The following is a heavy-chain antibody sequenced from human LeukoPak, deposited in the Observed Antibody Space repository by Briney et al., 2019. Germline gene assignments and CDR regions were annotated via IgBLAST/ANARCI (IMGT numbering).Heavy chain of an antibody. J-gene: IGHJ4*02. Sequence: SETLSLTCTVSGDSIRKYYWSWIRQSPGKGLEWIGYIYYSGSTKYNPSLKSRVSISVDTSRNQLSLRRTSVSAADTAVYYCGCYSSPSCWGVFFYWGQGTLVTVSS. D-gene: IGHD3-10*01. CDR2: IYYSGST. CDR1: GDSIRKYY. V-gene: IGHV4-59*08. CDR3: GCYSSPSCWGVFFY.